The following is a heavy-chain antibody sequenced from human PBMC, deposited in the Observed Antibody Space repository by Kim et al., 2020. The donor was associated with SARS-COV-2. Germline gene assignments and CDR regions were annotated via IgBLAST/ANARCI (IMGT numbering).Heavy chain of an antibody. Sequence: GGSRRLSCAASGFTFSSYWMNWVRQAPGKGLEWVANIKQDGNQKYYVDSVKGRFTISRDNAKNSLYLQMNSLRAEDTAVYYCARDGDLYSSGKDAFDIWGQRTMVTVSS. CDR1: GFTFSSYW. D-gene: IGHD6-19*01. V-gene: IGHV3-7*01. J-gene: IGHJ3*02. CDR2: IKQDGNQK. CDR3: ARDGDLYSSGKDAFDI.